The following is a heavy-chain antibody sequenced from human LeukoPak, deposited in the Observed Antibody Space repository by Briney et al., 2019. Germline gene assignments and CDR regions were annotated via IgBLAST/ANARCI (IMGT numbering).Heavy chain of an antibody. CDR1: GFDISYNY. V-gene: IGHV3-53*01. CDR3: ARVWFGYFFQ. Sequence: GGSLRLSCVASGFDISYNYVGWVRQAPGKGPEWVSVIHTGGTTHYADSVKGRFTVSKDTSNNTVFLQMNSLRVEDTAVYYCARVWFGYFFQWGQGALVTVSS. CDR2: IHTGGTT. D-gene: IGHD3-10*01. J-gene: IGHJ4*02.